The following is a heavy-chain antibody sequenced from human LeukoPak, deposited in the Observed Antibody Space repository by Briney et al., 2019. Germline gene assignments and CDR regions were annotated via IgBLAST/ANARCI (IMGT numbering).Heavy chain of an antibody. D-gene: IGHD3-3*01. CDR1: GGSISSYY. J-gene: IGHJ6*03. Sequence: SETLSLTCTVSGGSISSYYWSWIRQPPGKGLEWIGYIYYSGSTNYNPSLKSRVTISVDTSKNQFSLKLSSVTAADTAVYYCARGPYYDFWSDYYYYYMDVWGKGTTVTVSS. CDR2: IYYSGST. CDR3: ARGPYYDFWSDYYYYYMDV. V-gene: IGHV4-59*01.